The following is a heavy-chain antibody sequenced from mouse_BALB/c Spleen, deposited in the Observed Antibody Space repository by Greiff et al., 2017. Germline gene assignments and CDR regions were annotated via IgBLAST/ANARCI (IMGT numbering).Heavy chain of an antibody. V-gene: IGHV14-1*02. CDR1: GFNIKDYY. CDR2: IDPENGNT. Sequence: VQLQQSGAELVRPGALVKLSCKASGFNIKDYYMHWVKQRPEQGLEWIGWIDPENGNTIYDPKFQGKASITADTSSNTAYLQLSSLTSEDTAVYYCARETFYYGSSYWYFDVWGAGTTVTVSS. CDR3: ARETFYYGSSYWYFDV. J-gene: IGHJ1*01. D-gene: IGHD1-1*01.